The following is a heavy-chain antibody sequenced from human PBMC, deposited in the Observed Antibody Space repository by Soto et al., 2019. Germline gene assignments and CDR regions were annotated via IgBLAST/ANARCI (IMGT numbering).Heavy chain of an antibody. D-gene: IGHD3-16*02. CDR2: ISGSGGST. J-gene: IGHJ4*02. V-gene: IGHV3-23*01. CDR3: AKDPGDYDYIWGSYRPSDY. CDR1: GFTFSSYA. Sequence: EVQLLESGGGLVQPGGSLRLSCAASGFTFSSYAMSWVRQAPGKGLEWVSAISGSGGSTYYADSVKGRFTISRDNSKNPLYLQMNSLRADDTAVYYCAKDPGDYDYIWGSYRPSDYWGQGTLVTVSS.